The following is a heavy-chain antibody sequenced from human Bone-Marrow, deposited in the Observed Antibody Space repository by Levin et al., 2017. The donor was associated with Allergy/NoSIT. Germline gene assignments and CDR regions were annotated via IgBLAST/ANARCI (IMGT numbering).Heavy chain of an antibody. V-gene: IGHV5-51*01. D-gene: IGHD6-19*01. Sequence: NPGGSLRLSCKGSGYSFTSYWIGWVRQMPGKGLEWMGIIYPGDSDTRYSPSFQGQVTISADKSISTAYLQWSSLKASDTAMYYCARPNSSSGWFFDYWGQGTLVTVSS. J-gene: IGHJ4*02. CDR3: ARPNSSSGWFFDY. CDR2: IYPGDSDT. CDR1: GYSFTSYW.